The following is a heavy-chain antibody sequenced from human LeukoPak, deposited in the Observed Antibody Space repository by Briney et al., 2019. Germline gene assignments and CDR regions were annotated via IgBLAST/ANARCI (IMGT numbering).Heavy chain of an antibody. CDR1: GFTFTDYY. V-gene: IGHV3-11*06. Sequence: PGGSLRLSCAASGFTFTDYYMSWIRQAPGKGLEWVSYITDSSSYTNYADSVKGRFTISRDNAKNSLYLQMNSLRAEDTAVYYCARETSSSWYSPFDYWGQGTLVTVSS. CDR2: ITDSSSYT. J-gene: IGHJ4*02. CDR3: ARETSSSWYSPFDY. D-gene: IGHD6-13*01.